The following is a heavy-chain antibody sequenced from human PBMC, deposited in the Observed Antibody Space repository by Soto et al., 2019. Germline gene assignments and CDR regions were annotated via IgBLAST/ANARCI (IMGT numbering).Heavy chain of an antibody. D-gene: IGHD4-17*01. J-gene: IGHJ4*02. V-gene: IGHV4-61*01. CDR3: ARRKDYVDPRLLGY. CDR2: IYYSGST. Sequence: QVQLQESGPGLVKPSETLSLTCTVSGGSVSSGSYYWSWIRQPPGKGLEWIGYIYYSGSTNYNPTLTSRATISVDTSKNQFSLKLSSVTAADTAVNYCARRKDYVDPRLLGYWGQGTLVTVSS. CDR1: GGSVSSGSYY.